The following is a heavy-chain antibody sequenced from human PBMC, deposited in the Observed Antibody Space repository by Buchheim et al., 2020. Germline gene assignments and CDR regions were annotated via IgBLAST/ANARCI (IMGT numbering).Heavy chain of an antibody. Sequence: QVQLVESGGGVVQPGRSLRLSCAASGFTFSSYAMHWVRQALGKGLEWVAVISYDGMNKYYADSVKGRFTISRDNSKNTLYLQMNSLRAEDTAVYYCARNGYCTNGVCWAYGMDVWGQGTT. CDR2: ISYDGMNK. CDR1: GFTFSSYA. CDR3: ARNGYCTNGVCWAYGMDV. V-gene: IGHV3-30*04. D-gene: IGHD2-8*01. J-gene: IGHJ6*02.